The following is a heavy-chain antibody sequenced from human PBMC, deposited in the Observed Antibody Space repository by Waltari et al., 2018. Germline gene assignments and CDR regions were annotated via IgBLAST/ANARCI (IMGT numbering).Heavy chain of an antibody. D-gene: IGHD1-26*01. V-gene: IGHV5-10-1*03. Sequence: EVQLVQSGAELKKPGESLRISCEASGYTFFSHWISWVRQVPGKGLEWLGRIDPLDPYTNDSPSFHGNVTISVDKSINTAYLQWNSLKASDTATYYCSRHVSGTYYEDYWGQGTLVTVSS. CDR2: IDPLDPYT. CDR3: SRHVSGTYYEDY. J-gene: IGHJ4*02. CDR1: GYTFFSHW.